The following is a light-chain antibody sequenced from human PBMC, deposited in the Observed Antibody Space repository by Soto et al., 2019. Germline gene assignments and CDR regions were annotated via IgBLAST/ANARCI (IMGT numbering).Light chain of an antibody. CDR1: QSVSSY. J-gene: IGKJ2*01. CDR3: QHRSNWPPA. Sequence: EIVLTQSPATLSLSPGERATLSCRASQSVSSYLAWYQQKPGQAPRLLIYDASNRATGIPARCSGSGSGTDFTPTISSLLPEDVAVYYCQHRSNWPPAVGRVTKLEIK. CDR2: DAS. V-gene: IGKV3-11*01.